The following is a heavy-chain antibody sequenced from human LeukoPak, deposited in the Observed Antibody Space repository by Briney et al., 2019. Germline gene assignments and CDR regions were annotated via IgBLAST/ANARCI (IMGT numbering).Heavy chain of an antibody. CDR3: AREGCSGGSCYSDY. D-gene: IGHD2-15*01. V-gene: IGHV3-21*01. Sequence: PGRSLRLSCAASGFTISSYSMNWVRQAPGKGLEWVSSISSSSSYIYYADSVKGRFTISRDNAKNSLYLQMNSLRAEDTAVYYCAREGCSGGSCYSDYWGQGTLVTVSS. CDR1: GFTISSYS. J-gene: IGHJ4*02. CDR2: ISSSSSYI.